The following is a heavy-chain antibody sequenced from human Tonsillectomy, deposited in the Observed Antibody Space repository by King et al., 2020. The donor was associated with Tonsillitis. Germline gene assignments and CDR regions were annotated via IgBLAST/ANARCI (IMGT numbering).Heavy chain of an antibody. CDR1: GFSLSDDKVG. Sequence: TLKESGPVLVKPTETLTLTCTVSGFSLSDDKVGVSWIRQPPGKALEWLAHVLSNDEKFYNPSLKTRLTVSKDTSKSQVVLTLANVDPLDTATYYCGRTKNYFDSGIYCFVDPWGQGTLVSVSS. CDR3: GRTKNYFDSGIYCFVDP. D-gene: IGHD3-10*01. V-gene: IGHV2-26*01. J-gene: IGHJ5*02. CDR2: VLSNDEK.